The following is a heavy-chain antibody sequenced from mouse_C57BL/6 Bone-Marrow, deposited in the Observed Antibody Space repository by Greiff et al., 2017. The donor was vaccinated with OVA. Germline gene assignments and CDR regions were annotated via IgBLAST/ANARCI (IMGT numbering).Heavy chain of an antibody. CDR3: ARGRITTVVAHYAMDY. V-gene: IGHV5-4*03. D-gene: IGHD1-1*01. CDR2: ISDGGSYT. Sequence: EVKLMESGGGLVKPGGSLKLSCAASGFTFSSYAMSWVRQTPEKRLEWVATISDGGSYTYYPDNVKGRFTISRDNAKNNLYLQMSHLKSEDTAMYYCARGRITTVVAHYAMDYWGQGTSVTVSS. CDR1: GFTFSSYA. J-gene: IGHJ4*01.